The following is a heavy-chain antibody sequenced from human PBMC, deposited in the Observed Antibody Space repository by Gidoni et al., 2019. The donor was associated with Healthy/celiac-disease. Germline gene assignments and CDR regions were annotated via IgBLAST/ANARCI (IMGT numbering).Heavy chain of an antibody. V-gene: IGHV3-23*01. D-gene: IGHD2-15*01. CDR1: GFTFSSYA. CDR2: ISGSGGST. J-gene: IGHJ4*02. Sequence: EVQLLESGGGLVQPGGSLRLSCAAAGFTFSSYAMSWVRQAPGKGLEWVSAISGSGGSTYYADSVKGRFTISRDNSKNTLYLQMNSLRAEDTAVYYCAKVGVAARFFDYWGQGTLVTVSS. CDR3: AKVGVAARFFDY.